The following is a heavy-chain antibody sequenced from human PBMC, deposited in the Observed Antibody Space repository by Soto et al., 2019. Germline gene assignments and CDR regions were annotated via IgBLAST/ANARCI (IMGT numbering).Heavy chain of an antibody. D-gene: IGHD4-4*01. V-gene: IGHV1-24*01. CDR2: FDPEDGET. Sequence: GASVKVSCKVSGYTLTELSMHWVRQAPGKGLEWMGGFDPEDGETIYAQKFQGRVTMTKDTSTDTAYMELSSLRSEDTAVYYCATESMTTVKYYYYYYMDGWGKGTTVTVSS. CDR3: ATESMTTVKYYYYYYMDG. J-gene: IGHJ6*03. CDR1: GYTLTELS.